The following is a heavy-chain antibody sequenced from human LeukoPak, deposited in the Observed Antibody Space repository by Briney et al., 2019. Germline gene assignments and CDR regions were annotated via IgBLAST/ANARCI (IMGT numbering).Heavy chain of an antibody. D-gene: IGHD7-27*01. V-gene: IGHV4-39*07. CDR2: IYTSGST. CDR3: ARKRPWGLSRYFDY. J-gene: IGHJ4*02. Sequence: SETLSLTCTVSGFSISNSNHYWGWIRQPPGKGLEWIGRIYTSGSTNYNPSLKSRVTISLDTSKNQFSLKLSSVTAADTAVYYCARKRPWGLSRYFDYWGQGTLVTVSS. CDR1: GFSISNSNHY.